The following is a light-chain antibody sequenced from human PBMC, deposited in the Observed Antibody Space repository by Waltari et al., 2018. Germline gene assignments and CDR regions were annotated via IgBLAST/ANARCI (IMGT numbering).Light chain of an antibody. CDR1: QSVSNY. V-gene: IGKV3-11*01. Sequence: EIVLTQSPDILSLSPWETAPPSCRASQSVSNYLAWYQQKLGQAPRLLIYDASTRAPGIPARFSGSGSGTDFTLTISGLEPEDFAVYFCQQRFNWPPLTFGGGTKVEIK. CDR3: QQRFNWPPLT. CDR2: DAS. J-gene: IGKJ4*01.